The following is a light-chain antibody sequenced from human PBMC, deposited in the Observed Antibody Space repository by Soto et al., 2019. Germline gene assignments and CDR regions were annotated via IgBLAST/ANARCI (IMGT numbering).Light chain of an antibody. V-gene: IGKV1-39*01. J-gene: IGKJ1*01. CDR3: QQTASAPPWT. Sequence: DIQMTQSPTSLSASVGDRVTISCRASQGIGSYLAWYQQKPGKAPRLLISGASSVQSGVPPRFSGSGSATHFILTISSLRLEDIATYCCQQTASAPPWTFGQGTKVEIK. CDR1: QGIGSY. CDR2: GAS.